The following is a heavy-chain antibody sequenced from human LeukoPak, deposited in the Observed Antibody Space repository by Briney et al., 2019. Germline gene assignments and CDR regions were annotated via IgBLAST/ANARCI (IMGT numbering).Heavy chain of an antibody. Sequence: GGSLRLSCAASGFTFSSYAMHWVRQAPGKGLEWVAVISYDGSNKYYADSVKGRFTISRDNSKNTLYLQTNSLRAEDTAVYYCARSASGYYLPYYFDYWGQGTLVTVSS. V-gene: IGHV3-30*04. CDR1: GFTFSSYA. D-gene: IGHD3-22*01. CDR2: ISYDGSNK. J-gene: IGHJ4*02. CDR3: ARSASGYYLPYYFDY.